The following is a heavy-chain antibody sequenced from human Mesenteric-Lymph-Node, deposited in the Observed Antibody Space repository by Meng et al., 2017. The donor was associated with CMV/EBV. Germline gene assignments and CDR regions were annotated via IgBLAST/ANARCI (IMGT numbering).Heavy chain of an antibody. CDR2: IYATGSTT. CDR3: AKDHWRFDY. D-gene: IGHD1-1*01. CDR1: GFTFGDYA. J-gene: IGHJ4*02. Sequence: GESLKISCTASGFTFGDYAMSWVRRAPGKGLEWVSVIYATGSTTHYADSVKGRFTISRDTSRNTLYLQMNSLRAEDTAVYYCAKDHWRFDYWGQGTLVTVSS. V-gene: IGHV3-23*03.